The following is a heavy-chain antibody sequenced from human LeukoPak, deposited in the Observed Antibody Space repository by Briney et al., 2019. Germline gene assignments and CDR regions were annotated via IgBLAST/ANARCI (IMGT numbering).Heavy chain of an antibody. J-gene: IGHJ4*02. CDR3: ARGGVGAV. CDR1: GGSISSGGYY. V-gene: IGHV4-61*08. CDR2: IYYSGST. Sequence: SETLSLTCAVSGGSISSGGYYWSWIRQPPGKGLEWIGYIYYSGSTDYNPSLKSRVTISVDTSKNQFSLKLSSVTAADTAVYYCARGGVGAVWGQGTLVTVSS. D-gene: IGHD1-26*01.